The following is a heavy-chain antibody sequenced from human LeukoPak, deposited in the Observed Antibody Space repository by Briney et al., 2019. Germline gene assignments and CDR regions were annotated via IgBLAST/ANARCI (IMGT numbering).Heavy chain of an antibody. CDR3: ATGRSCTTCYLPDY. CDR2: FTSMSRTI. Sequence: GGSLRLSCAASGFTFSSYAMTWVRQAPGKGLEWVSSFTSMSRTIYYADSVKGRFTISRDDAKKSLYLQMNSLRAEDTAVYHCATGRSCTTCYLPDYWGQGTLVTVSS. D-gene: IGHD2-2*01. J-gene: IGHJ4*02. CDR1: GFTFSSYA. V-gene: IGHV3-21*01.